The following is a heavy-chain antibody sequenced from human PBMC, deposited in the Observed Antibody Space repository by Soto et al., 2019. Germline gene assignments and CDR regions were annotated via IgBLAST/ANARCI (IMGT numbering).Heavy chain of an antibody. CDR1: AGSISSPGYY. CDR2: IFHTGST. V-gene: IGHV4-31*03. J-gene: IGHJ3*02. CDR3: ARGATATTARGAFDI. Sequence: QVQLQESGPGLMKPSQTLSLTCSVSAGSISSPGYYWSWIRQHPGKGLEWLGYIFHTGSTYYNPSLQSRLTMSVDTSKNQFSLKLTSVTAADTALYYCARGATATTARGAFDIWGQGTMVTVSS. D-gene: IGHD1-1*01.